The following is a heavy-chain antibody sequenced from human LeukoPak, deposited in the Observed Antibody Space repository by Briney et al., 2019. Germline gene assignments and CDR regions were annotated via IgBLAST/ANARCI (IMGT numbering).Heavy chain of an antibody. CDR2: ISGSGGST. CDR1: GFTFSSYA. J-gene: IGHJ4*02. V-gene: IGHV3-23*01. CDR3: AHDVRGSGYLGAVDY. D-gene: IGHD3-22*01. Sequence: GGSLRLSCAASGFTFSSYAMSWVRQAPGKGLEWVSAISGSGGSTYYADSVKGRFTISRDNSKNTLYLQMNSLRAEDTAVYYCAHDVRGSGYLGAVDYWGQGTLVTVSS.